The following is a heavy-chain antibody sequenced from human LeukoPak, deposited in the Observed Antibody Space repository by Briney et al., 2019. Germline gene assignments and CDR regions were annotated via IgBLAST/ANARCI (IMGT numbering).Heavy chain of an antibody. J-gene: IGHJ4*02. D-gene: IGHD4-17*01. CDR3: ARAGNPETNFDY. Sequence: NPSETLSLTCAVYGGSFSGYYWSWIRQPPGKGLEWIGEINHSGSTNYNPSLKSRVTISVDMSKNQFSLKLSSVTAADTAVYYCARAGNPETNFDYWGQGTLVTVSS. CDR2: INHSGST. CDR1: GGSFSGYY. V-gene: IGHV4-34*01.